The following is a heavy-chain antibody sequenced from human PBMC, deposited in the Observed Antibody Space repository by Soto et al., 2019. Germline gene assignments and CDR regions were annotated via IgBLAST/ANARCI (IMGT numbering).Heavy chain of an antibody. CDR2: IYSSGST. V-gene: IGHV4-4*07. CDR1: GGAIGSHY. J-gene: IGHJ5*02. D-gene: IGHD3-3*01. Sequence: KPSETLSLTCTLSGGAIGSHYWTWIRQPAGKGLEWIGRIYSSGSTQYNPSLQSRVTMSLDTSKNQFSLRLESVTAADTAVYYCARGQRFSDWFDPWGQGTLVTVSS. CDR3: ARGQRFSDWFDP.